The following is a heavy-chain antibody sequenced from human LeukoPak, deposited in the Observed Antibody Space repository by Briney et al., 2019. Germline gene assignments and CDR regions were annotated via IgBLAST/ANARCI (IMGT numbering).Heavy chain of an antibody. D-gene: IGHD1-14*01. V-gene: IGHV3-64D*06. CDR2: ISSNGGST. CDR1: GFTFSSYA. Sequence: PGGSLRLSCSASGFTFSSYAMHWVRQAPGKGLEYVSAISSNGGSTCYADSVKGRFTISRDNSKNTLYLQMSSLRAEDTAVYYCVKDDKGTHDYYYYGMDVWGKGTTVTVSS. J-gene: IGHJ6*04. CDR3: VKDDKGTHDYYYYGMDV.